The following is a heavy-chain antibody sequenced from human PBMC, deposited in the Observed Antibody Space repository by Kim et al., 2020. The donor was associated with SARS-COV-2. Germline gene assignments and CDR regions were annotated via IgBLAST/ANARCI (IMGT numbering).Heavy chain of an antibody. CDR1: GDSVSSNSAA. V-gene: IGHV6-1*01. J-gene: IGHJ5*02. Sequence: SQTLSLTCAISGDSVSSNSAAWNWIRQSPSRGLEWLGRTYYRSKWYNDYAVSVKSRITINPDTSKNQFSLQLNSVTPEDTAVYYCARESQSWSGYWGWFDPWGQGTLVTVSS. CDR2: TYYRSKWYN. D-gene: IGHD3-3*01. CDR3: ARESQSWSGYWGWFDP.